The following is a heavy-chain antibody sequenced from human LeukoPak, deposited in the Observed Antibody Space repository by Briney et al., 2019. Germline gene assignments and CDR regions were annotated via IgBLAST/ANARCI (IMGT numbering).Heavy chain of an antibody. D-gene: IGHD1-26*01. CDR1: GFTFSSYG. V-gene: IGHV3-30*18. Sequence: PGGSLRLSCAASGFTFSSYGMHCVRQAPGKGLEWVAVISYDGSNKYYADSVKGRFTISRDNSKNTLYLQMNSLRAEDTAVYYCAKGWEHQAPPDQPPLDYWGQGTLVTVSS. CDR3: AKGWEHQAPPDQPPLDY. J-gene: IGHJ4*02. CDR2: ISYDGSNK.